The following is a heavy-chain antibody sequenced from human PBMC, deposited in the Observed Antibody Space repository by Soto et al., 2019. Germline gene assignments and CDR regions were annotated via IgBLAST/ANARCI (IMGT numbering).Heavy chain of an antibody. CDR1: GFTFSSYS. CDR3: ARASNLYDFLSAYLGY. J-gene: IGHJ4*02. Sequence: PGGSLRLSCAASGFTFSSYSMNWVRQAPGKGLEWVSSISSSSSYIYYADSVKGRFTISRDNAKNSLYLQMNSLRAEDTAVYYCARASNLYDFLSAYLGYWGQGTLVTVSS. D-gene: IGHD3-3*01. CDR2: ISSSSSYI. V-gene: IGHV3-21*01.